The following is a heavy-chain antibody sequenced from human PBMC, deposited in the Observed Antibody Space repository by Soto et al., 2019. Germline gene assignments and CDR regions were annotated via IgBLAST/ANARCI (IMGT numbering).Heavy chain of an antibody. CDR2: IIPIFGTA. CDR1: GGTFSSSA. Sequence: SVKVSCKASGGTFSSSAISWVRQAPGQGLEWMGGIIPIFGTANYAQKFQGRVTITADESTSTAYMELSSLRSEDTAVYYCARSRLITMVRGGPIDYWGQGTLVTVSS. V-gene: IGHV1-69*13. D-gene: IGHD3-10*01. J-gene: IGHJ4*02. CDR3: ARSRLITMVRGGPIDY.